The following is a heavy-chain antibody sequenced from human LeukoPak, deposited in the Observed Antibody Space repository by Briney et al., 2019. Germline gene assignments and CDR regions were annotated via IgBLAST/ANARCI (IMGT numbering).Heavy chain of an antibody. J-gene: IGHJ5*02. CDR3: AIKKGGWFDP. D-gene: IGHD1-26*01. Sequence: SETLSLTCTVSGASMRTYYWSWLRQPPGKGLEWIGYIFTRGSTTNYNPSLKSRATVSVDASKNEFSLRLTSVTAADTAVYYCAIKKGGWFDPWGQGTLVTVSS. CDR1: GASMRTYY. V-gene: IGHV4-4*09. CDR2: IFTRGSTT.